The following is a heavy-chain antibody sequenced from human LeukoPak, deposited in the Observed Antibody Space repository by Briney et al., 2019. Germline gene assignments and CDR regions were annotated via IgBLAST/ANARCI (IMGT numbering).Heavy chain of an antibody. V-gene: IGHV4-39*01. CDR3: ARAAGILGPFDY. CDR2: IYYSGST. J-gene: IGHJ4*02. D-gene: IGHD3/OR15-3a*01. CDR1: GGSISSSSYY. Sequence: SETLSLTCTVSGGSISSSSYYWGWIRQPPGRGVEWSVSIYYSGSTYYNPSRKSGVTISVDTSKNQFSLKLSSVTAADTAVYYCARAAGILGPFDYWGQGTLVTVSS.